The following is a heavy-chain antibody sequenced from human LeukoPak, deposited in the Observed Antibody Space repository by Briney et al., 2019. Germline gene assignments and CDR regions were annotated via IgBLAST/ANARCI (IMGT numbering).Heavy chain of an antibody. CDR1: GVSFSGYY. V-gene: IGHV4-34*01. CDR2: INHSGST. D-gene: IGHD2-21*02. CDR3: ARGKVVTAIRRRGWFDP. Sequence: PSETLSLTCAVYGVSFSGYYWGWIRQPPGKGLEWIGEINHSGSTNYNPSLKSRVTISVDTSKNQFSLKLSSVTAADTAVYYCARGKVVTAIRRRGWFDPWGQGTLVTVSS. J-gene: IGHJ5*02.